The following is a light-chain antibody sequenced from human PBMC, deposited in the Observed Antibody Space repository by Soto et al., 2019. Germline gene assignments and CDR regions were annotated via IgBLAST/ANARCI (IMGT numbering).Light chain of an antibody. CDR1: QSISSY. CDR3: QHSYSTPLT. CDR2: AAS. V-gene: IGKV1-39*01. Sequence: DIQMTQSPSSLSASVGDRVTITCRASQSISSYLNWYQQKPGKAPKLLIYAASSLQSGVQSRFSGCGSGPDFTLTISSLQPEDVATYYCQHSYSTPLTFGGGTKVEIK. J-gene: IGKJ4*01.